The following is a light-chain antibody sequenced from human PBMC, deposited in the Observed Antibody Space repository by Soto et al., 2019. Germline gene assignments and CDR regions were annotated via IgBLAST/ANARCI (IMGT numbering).Light chain of an antibody. CDR2: GAS. CDR3: QQSGYSPIT. Sequence: EIELTQSPCTVSLSPGERATLSSGASQSVYSSYLSWYQQRRGQAPRLLMFGASSRATGIPDRFSGSGSGTDFTLTIYRLEPEDFAVYYCQQSGYSPITFGQGTRLEIK. V-gene: IGKV3-20*01. CDR1: QSVYSSY. J-gene: IGKJ5*01.